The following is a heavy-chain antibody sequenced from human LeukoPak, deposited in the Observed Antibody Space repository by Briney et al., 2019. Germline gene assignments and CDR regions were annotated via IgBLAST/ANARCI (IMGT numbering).Heavy chain of an antibody. V-gene: IGHV3-23*01. D-gene: IGHD3-3*01. CDR2: ISGSGGST. Sequence: PGGSLRLSCAASGFTFSSCGFNWVRQAPGKGLEWVSAISGSGGSTYYADSVKGRFTISRDNSKNTLYLQMNSLRAEDTAVYYCAKEPLKDYDFWSGYPYWGQGTLVTVSS. CDR3: AKEPLKDYDFWSGYPY. CDR1: GFTFSSCG. J-gene: IGHJ4*02.